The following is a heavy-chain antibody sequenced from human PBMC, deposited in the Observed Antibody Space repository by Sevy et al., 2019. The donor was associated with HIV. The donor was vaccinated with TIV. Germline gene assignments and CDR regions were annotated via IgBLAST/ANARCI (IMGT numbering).Heavy chain of an antibody. V-gene: IGHV4-31*03. Sequence: SETLSLTCTVSGGSISSGGYYWSWIRQHPGKGLEWIGYIYYSGSTYYNPSLKSRVTISVDTSKNQFSLKLSSVTAADTAVYCCARLRFLEWLPPLMVFDPWGQGTLVTVSS. CDR1: GGSISSGGYY. J-gene: IGHJ5*02. CDR3: ARLRFLEWLPPLMVFDP. CDR2: IYYSGST. D-gene: IGHD3-3*01.